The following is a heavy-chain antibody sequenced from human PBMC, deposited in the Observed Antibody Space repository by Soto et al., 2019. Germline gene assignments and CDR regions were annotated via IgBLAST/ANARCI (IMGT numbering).Heavy chain of an antibody. CDR1: GYTLTELS. D-gene: IGHD3-10*01. CDR3: ARDRVMFRGSGSDFDY. CDR2: FDPEDGET. Sequence: ASVKVSCKVSGYTLTELSMHWVRQAPGKGLEWMGGFDPEDGETIYAQKIQGRVTMTTDTSTSTAYMELRSLRADDTAVYYCARDRVMFRGSGSDFDYWRQGTSVTVSS. J-gene: IGHJ4*02. V-gene: IGHV1-24*01.